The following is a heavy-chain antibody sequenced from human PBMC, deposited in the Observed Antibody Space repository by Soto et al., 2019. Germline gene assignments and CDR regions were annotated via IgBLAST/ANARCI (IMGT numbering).Heavy chain of an antibody. V-gene: IGHV3-13*05. Sequence: EVQLVESGGGLVQPGGSLRLSCAASGFTFSSYDMHWVRQATGKGLEWVSAIGTAGDPYYPGSVKGRFTISRENAKNSLYLQMNSLRAGDTAVYYCARAMYGARGYYFDYWGQGTLVTVSS. CDR2: IGTAGDP. J-gene: IGHJ4*02. CDR1: GFTFSSYD. CDR3: ARAMYGARGYYFDY. D-gene: IGHD3-10*02.